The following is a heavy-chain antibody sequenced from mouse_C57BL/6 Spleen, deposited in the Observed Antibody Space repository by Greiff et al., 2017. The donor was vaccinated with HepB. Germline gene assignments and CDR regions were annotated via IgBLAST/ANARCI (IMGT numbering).Heavy chain of an antibody. D-gene: IGHD2-1*01. CDR1: GYTFTSYW. J-gene: IGHJ2*01. V-gene: IGHV1-53*01. Sequence: VQLQQPGTDLVKPGASVKLSCTASGYTFTSYWMHWVRQRPGQGLEWIGNINPSNGGTNYNEKFKSQATLTVDKSSSTAYMQLSSLTSEDSAVYYCAIREYGNYGYWGQGTTLTVSS. CDR2: INPSNGGT. CDR3: AIREYGNYGY.